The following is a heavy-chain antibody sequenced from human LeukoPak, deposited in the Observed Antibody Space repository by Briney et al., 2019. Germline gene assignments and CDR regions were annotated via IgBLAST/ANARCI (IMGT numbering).Heavy chain of an antibody. J-gene: IGHJ6*02. CDR2: IYSGGNT. D-gene: IGHD3-3*01. Sequence: GGSLRLSCAASAFTVSSNYMSRVRQAPGKGLEWVSVIYSGGNTYYADSVKGRFTISRDNSKNTLYLQMNSLRAEDTAVYYCARDFALITVFGVALYGMDVWGQGTTVTVSS. CDR1: AFTVSSNY. CDR3: ARDFALITVFGVALYGMDV. V-gene: IGHV3-53*01.